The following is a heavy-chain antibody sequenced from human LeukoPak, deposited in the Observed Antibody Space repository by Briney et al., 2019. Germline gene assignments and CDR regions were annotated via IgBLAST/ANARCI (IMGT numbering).Heavy chain of an antibody. CDR2: VYYIGTT. CDR1: GVSISNEKYF. D-gene: IGHD3-10*01. Sequence: PSETLSLTCAVSGVSISNEKYFWAWIRQPPGKGLEWIGTVYYIGTTFYNPSLRSRLTLSADTSQNQFSLRLGSVTAADTSVYYCARLSDRDPQHWFDPWGQGILVTVSS. CDR3: ARLSDRDPQHWFDP. J-gene: IGHJ5*02. V-gene: IGHV4-39*01.